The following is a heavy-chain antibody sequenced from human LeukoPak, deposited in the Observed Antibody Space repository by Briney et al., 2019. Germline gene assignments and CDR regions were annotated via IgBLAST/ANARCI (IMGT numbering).Heavy chain of an antibody. V-gene: IGHV3-7*01. D-gene: IGHD5-24*01. CDR1: GFTFSSYW. Sequence: GGSLTLSCAASGFTFSSYWMSWVRQAPGKGLEWVANIKQDGSEKYHVDSVKGRFTISRDNAKNSLYLQMNSLRAEDPAVYYCSRQTRRDGYNYDYWGQGTLVTVSS. CDR3: SRQTRRDGYNYDY. J-gene: IGHJ4*02. CDR2: IKQDGSEK.